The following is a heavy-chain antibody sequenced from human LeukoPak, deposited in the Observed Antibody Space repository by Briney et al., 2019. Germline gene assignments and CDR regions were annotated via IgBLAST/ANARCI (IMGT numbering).Heavy chain of an antibody. D-gene: IGHD6-19*01. J-gene: IGHJ4*02. CDR1: GFTFSSDD. Sequence: LGGSLMLSCSASGFTFSSDDLSWGRKAQGKGLEGVSTGSGGGVSTYYADSAKGRFTISRDNSKNTLYLQMNNLTTDDTAVYYCPKQSYASGWNPFDYWGQGILVTVSS. CDR2: GSGGGVST. CDR3: PKQSYASGWNPFDY. V-gene: IGHV3-23*01.